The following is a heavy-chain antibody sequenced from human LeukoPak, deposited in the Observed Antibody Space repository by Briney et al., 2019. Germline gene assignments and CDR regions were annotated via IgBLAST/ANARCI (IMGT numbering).Heavy chain of an antibody. CDR2: IYYSGST. CDR3: ARSVEGYCSGGSCYSYSYYMDV. V-gene: IGHV4-59*01. Sequence: PSETLSLTCTVSGSPISSYYWSWIRQPPGKGLEWIGYIYYSGSTNYNPSLKSRITISVDTSKNQFSLKLNSVTAADTAVYYCARSVEGYCSGGSCYSYSYYMDVWGKGTTVTVSS. D-gene: IGHD2-15*01. J-gene: IGHJ6*03. CDR1: GSPISSYY.